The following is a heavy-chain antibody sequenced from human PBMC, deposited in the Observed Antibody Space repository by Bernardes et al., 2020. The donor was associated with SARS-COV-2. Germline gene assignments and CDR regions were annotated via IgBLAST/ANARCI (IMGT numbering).Heavy chain of an antibody. J-gene: IGHJ6*02. D-gene: IGHD6-19*01. CDR3: AGADFSGWDPDYGRDV. CDR2: ISSGGVST. Sequence: GGSLRLSCIASGFTFNSHAMHWVRQAPGKGLQYVAGISSGGVSTTYADSVKGRVTISRDNFKNTPYLQMGSLRPEDTAVYYCAGADFSGWDPDYGRDVWGQGTTVNVSS. V-gene: IGHV3-64*02. CDR1: GFTFNSHA.